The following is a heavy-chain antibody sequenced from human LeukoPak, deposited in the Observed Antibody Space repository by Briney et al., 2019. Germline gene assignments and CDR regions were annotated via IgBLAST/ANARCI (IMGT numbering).Heavy chain of an antibody. Sequence: TGGSLRLSCAASGFTLSSYAMSWVRQGPGKGLEWVSAISVSGNTYHADSVKGRFTISRDNAKNSLYLQMNSLRAEDTAVYYCARDASSPYSSSNYWGRGTLVTVSS. CDR2: ISVSGNT. CDR3: ARDASSPYSSSNY. J-gene: IGHJ4*02. V-gene: IGHV3-23*01. CDR1: GFTLSSYA. D-gene: IGHD6-6*01.